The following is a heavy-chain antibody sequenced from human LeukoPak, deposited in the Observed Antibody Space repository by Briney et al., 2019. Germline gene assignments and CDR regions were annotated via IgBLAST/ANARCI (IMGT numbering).Heavy chain of an antibody. CDR1: GFTFDDYG. CDR3: ARENSRTAAGTSDY. CDR2: INWNGGST. Sequence: GGSLRLSCAASGFTFDDYGMSWVRQAPGKGLEWVSGINWNGGSTGYADSVKGRFTISSDNAKNSLYLQMNSLRAEDTALYYCARENSRTAAGTSDYWGQGTLVTVSS. D-gene: IGHD6-13*01. J-gene: IGHJ4*02. V-gene: IGHV3-20*04.